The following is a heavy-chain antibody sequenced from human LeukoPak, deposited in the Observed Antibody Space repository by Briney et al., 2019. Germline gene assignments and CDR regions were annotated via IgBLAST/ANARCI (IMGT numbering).Heavy chain of an antibody. CDR2: IYSSGST. J-gene: IGHJ3*02. CDR1: GGSISNYY. Sequence: PSETLSLTCTVSGGSISNYYWSWIRQPAGKRLEWLGRIYSSGSTNYNPSLESRVTVSVDTSKNQFSLKLSSVTAADTAVYYCARGLRGGVATIDVHAFDIWGQGTMVTVSS. D-gene: IGHD5-12*01. V-gene: IGHV4-4*07. CDR3: ARGLRGGVATIDVHAFDI.